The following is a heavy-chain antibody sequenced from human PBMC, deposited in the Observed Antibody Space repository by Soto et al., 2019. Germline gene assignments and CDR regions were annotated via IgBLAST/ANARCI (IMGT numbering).Heavy chain of an antibody. Sequence: PSETLSLTCAVSGGSISSSNWWSWVRQPPGKGLEWIGEIYHSGSTNYNPSLKSRVTISVDKSKNQFSLKLSSVTAADPAVYYCAREWFGDHYYGTDVWGQGTTVTVSS. CDR3: AREWFGDHYYGTDV. CDR2: IYHSGST. V-gene: IGHV4-4*02. D-gene: IGHD3-10*01. CDR1: GGSISSSNW. J-gene: IGHJ6*02.